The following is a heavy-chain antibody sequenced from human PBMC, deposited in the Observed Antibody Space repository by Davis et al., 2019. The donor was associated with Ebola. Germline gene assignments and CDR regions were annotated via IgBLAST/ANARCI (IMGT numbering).Heavy chain of an antibody. D-gene: IGHD1-26*01. J-gene: IGHJ4*02. Sequence: GESLKISCAASGFTFSSYGMHWVRQAPGKGLEWVAVIWYDGSNKYYADSVKGRFTISSDNSKNTLYLQMNSLRAEDTAVYYCARGVGATRRVFDYWGQGTLVTVSS. CDR3: ARGVGATRRVFDY. CDR2: IWYDGSNK. V-gene: IGHV3-33*01. CDR1: GFTFSSYG.